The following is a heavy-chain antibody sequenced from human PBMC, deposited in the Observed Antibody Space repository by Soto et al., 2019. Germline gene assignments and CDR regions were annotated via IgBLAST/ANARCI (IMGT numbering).Heavy chain of an antibody. CDR2: INAGNGNT. CDR1: GYTFTTHA. J-gene: IGHJ6*02. D-gene: IGHD3-22*01. Sequence: ASVKVSCKASGYTFTTHAMHWVRQAPGQRLEWMGWINAGNGNTKYSQNFQNRVTFTRDTSASTAYMELRSLRSEDTAVYYCARDFDSSGYYYSLPDYYGMDVWGQGTTVTVSS. V-gene: IGHV1-3*01. CDR3: ARDFDSSGYYYSLPDYYGMDV.